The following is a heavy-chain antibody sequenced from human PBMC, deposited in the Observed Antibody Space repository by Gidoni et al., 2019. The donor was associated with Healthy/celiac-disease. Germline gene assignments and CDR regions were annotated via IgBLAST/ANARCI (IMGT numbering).Heavy chain of an antibody. Sequence: QVQLVESGGGVVQPGRSLRLSCAASGFTFSIYGMHWVRQAPGKGLEWVAVIWYDGSNKYYADSVKGRFTISRDNSKNTLYLQMNSLRAEDTAVYYCARDWEDCSGGSCCYYFDYWGQGTLVTVSS. J-gene: IGHJ4*02. D-gene: IGHD2-15*01. CDR2: IWYDGSNK. CDR3: ARDWEDCSGGSCCYYFDY. CDR1: GFTFSIYG. V-gene: IGHV3-33*01.